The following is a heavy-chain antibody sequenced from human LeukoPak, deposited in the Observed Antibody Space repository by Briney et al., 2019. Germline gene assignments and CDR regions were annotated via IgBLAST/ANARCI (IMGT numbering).Heavy chain of an antibody. CDR3: ARDAPTQYDFWSGYYSQDAFGI. V-gene: IGHV1-18*01. CDR1: GYTFTSYG. Sequence: AASVKVSCKASGYTFTSYGISWVRQAPGQGLEWMGWISAYNGNTNYAQKLQGRVTMTTDTSTSTAYMELRSLRSDDTAAYYCARDAPTQYDFWSGYYSQDAFGIWGQGTMVTVSS. CDR2: ISAYNGNT. J-gene: IGHJ3*02. D-gene: IGHD3-3*01.